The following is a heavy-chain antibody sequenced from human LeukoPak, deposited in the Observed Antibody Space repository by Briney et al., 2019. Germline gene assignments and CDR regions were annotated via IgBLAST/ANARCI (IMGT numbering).Heavy chain of an antibody. CDR2: IYYSGST. CDR1: GYSISSSNW. CDR3: ARSAAGHQYYFDY. V-gene: IGHV4-28*01. J-gene: IGHJ4*02. Sequence: SETLSLTCAVSGYSISSSNWWGWIRQPPGKGLEWIGYIYYSGSTYYNPSLKSRVTMSVDTSKNQFSLKLSSVTAADTAIYYCARSAAGHQYYFDYWGRGTLVTVSS. D-gene: IGHD2-2*01.